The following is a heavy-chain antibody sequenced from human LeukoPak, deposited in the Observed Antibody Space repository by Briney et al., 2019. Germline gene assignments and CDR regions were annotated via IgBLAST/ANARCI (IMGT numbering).Heavy chain of an antibody. CDR3: ARDSGWGGYDYFDY. CDR1: GFTFSSYW. V-gene: IGHV3-7*01. J-gene: IGHJ4*02. D-gene: IGHD5-12*01. Sequence: GGSLRLSCAASGFTFSSYWMSWVRQAPGKGLEWVANIKQDGSENYYVDSVKGRFTISRDNAKNSLYLQMNSLRAEDTAVYYCARDSGWGGYDYFDYWGQGTLVTVSS. CDR2: IKQDGSEN.